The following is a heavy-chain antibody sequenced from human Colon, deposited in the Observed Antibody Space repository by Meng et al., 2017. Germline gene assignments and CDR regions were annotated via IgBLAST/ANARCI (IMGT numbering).Heavy chain of an antibody. Sequence: QVQLVQSGAEVKKPGASVTVSCKASGYTLDMHWVRLRPGEGLEWMGRINPRTGDTKSAQSFQGRVTMTRDTSTTTFSMDLRSLTTDDSAIYFCARESADGGSFDLWGQGTLVTVSS. J-gene: IGHJ4*02. V-gene: IGHV1-2*06. CDR2: INPRTGDT. D-gene: IGHD2-15*01. CDR3: ARESADGGSFDL. CDR1: GYTLD.